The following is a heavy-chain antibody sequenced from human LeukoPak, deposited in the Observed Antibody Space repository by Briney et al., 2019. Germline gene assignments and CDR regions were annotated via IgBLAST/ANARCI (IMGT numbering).Heavy chain of an antibody. V-gene: IGHV3-21*01. Sequence: GGSLSLSCAASGFTFGTYSMNWVRQAPGKGLEWVSSISSSSSYSYYADSVRGRFTISRDNAKNSLYLQMNTLRAEDTAVYYCARDQPYYSDSGSFVPFHYWGQGTLVTVSS. D-gene: IGHD3-10*01. J-gene: IGHJ4*02. CDR2: ISSSSSYS. CDR1: GFTFGTYS. CDR3: ARDQPYYSDSGSFVPFHY.